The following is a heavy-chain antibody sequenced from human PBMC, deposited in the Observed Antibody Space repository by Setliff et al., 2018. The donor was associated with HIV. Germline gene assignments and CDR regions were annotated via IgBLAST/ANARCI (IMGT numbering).Heavy chain of an antibody. CDR2: IYTSGNT. V-gene: IGHV4-61*09. D-gene: IGHD4-17*01. CDR3: ARGNSRRLRVHYYYYYMDV. Sequence: SETLSLTCTVSGGSVSSGSYYWSWIRQPAGKGLEWIGHIYTSGNTNHNPSLKSRVTISVDTSENQFSLKLSSVTAADTAVYYCARGNSRRLRVHYYYYYMDVWGKGTTVTVSS. CDR1: GGSVSSGSYY. J-gene: IGHJ6*03.